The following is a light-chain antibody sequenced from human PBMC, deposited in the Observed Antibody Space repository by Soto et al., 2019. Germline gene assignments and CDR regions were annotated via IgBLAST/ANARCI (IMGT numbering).Light chain of an antibody. Sequence: EIVLTQSPRTLSLSPGERATLSCRASQSLRSTSLAWYQQKPGQAPRLLISGASTRAADIPDRFSGSGSGTDFTLTIGRLEPEDLAVYYCQQYNNWPPVTFGPGTKVDIK. CDR1: QSLRSTS. CDR3: QQYNNWPPVT. V-gene: IGKV3-20*01. CDR2: GAS. J-gene: IGKJ3*01.